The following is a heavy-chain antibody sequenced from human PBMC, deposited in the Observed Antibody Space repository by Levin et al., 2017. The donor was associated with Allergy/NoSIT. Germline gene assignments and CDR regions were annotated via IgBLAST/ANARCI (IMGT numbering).Heavy chain of an antibody. V-gene: IGHV3-21*01. D-gene: IGHD3-3*01. CDR2: ISSSSSYI. CDR1: GFTFSSYS. CDR3: AREGIEDFWSGPYYYGMDV. J-gene: IGHJ6*02. Sequence: GGSLRLSCAASGFTFSSYSMNWVRQAPGKGLEWVSSISSSSSYIYYADSVKGRFTISRDNAKNSLYLQMNSLRAEDTAVYYCAREGIEDFWSGPYYYGMDVWGQGTTVTVSS.